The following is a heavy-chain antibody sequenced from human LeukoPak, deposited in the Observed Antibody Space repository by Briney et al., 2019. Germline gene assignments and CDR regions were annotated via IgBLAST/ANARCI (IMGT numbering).Heavy chain of an antibody. CDR1: GGTFSSYA. CDR3: ARVTRSGWYHKYNWFDP. J-gene: IGHJ5*02. D-gene: IGHD6-19*01. CDR2: IIPIFGTA. V-gene: IGHV1-69*06. Sequence: SVKVSCKASGGTFSSYAISWVRQAAGQGLEGMGGIIPIFGTANYAQKFQGRVTITADKSTSTAYMELSSLRSEDTAVDYCARVTRSGWYHKYNWFDPWGQGTLVTVSS.